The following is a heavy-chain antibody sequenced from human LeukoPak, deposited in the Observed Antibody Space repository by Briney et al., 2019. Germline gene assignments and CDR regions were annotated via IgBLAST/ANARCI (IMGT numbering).Heavy chain of an antibody. Sequence: ASVKVSCKASGYTFTSYYMHWVRQAPGQGLEWMGIINPSGGSTSYAQKFQGRVTMTRDTSTSTAYMELSSLRSEDTAVYYCARAPTSPTPLAAPPGAFDIWGQGTMVTVSS. CDR3: ARAPTSPTPLAAPPGAFDI. V-gene: IGHV1-46*01. J-gene: IGHJ3*02. CDR1: GYTFTSYY. CDR2: INPSGGST. D-gene: IGHD6-6*01.